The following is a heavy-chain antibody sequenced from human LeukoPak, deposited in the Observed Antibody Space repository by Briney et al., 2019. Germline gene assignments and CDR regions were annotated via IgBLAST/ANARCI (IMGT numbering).Heavy chain of an antibody. CDR2: INPNSGDT. D-gene: IGHD5-24*01. J-gene: IGHJ4*02. CDR1: GYTFTGYY. V-gene: IGHV1-2*02. CDR3: ASRDGPQGGFDY. Sequence: ASLKVSCKASGYTFTGYYMHWVRQASGQGLEWMGWINPNSGDTDYAQKFQGRVTMTRDTSISTAYMELNRLRSDDTAVYYCASRDGPQGGFDYWGQGTLVTVSS.